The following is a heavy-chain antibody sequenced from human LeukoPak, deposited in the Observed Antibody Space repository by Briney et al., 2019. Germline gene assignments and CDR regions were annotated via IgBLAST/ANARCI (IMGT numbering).Heavy chain of an antibody. CDR2: INHSGST. V-gene: IGHV4-34*01. Sequence: KPSETLSLTCAVYGRSFSGYYWSWIRQPPGKGLEWIGEINHSGSTNYNPSLKSRVTISVDTSKNQFSLKLSSVTAADTAVYYCARGRDIQLWSPSPRFDPWGQGTLVTVSS. D-gene: IGHD5-18*01. CDR3: ARGRDIQLWSPSPRFDP. CDR1: GRSFSGYY. J-gene: IGHJ5*02.